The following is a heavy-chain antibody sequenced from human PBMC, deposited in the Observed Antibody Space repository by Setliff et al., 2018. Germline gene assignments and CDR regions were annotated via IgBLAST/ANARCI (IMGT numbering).Heavy chain of an antibody. CDR1: GGSISSGSHY. CDR2: IYYSGST. D-gene: IGHD2-2*01. Sequence: PSETLSLTCTVSGGSISSGSHYWSWIRQPPGKGLEWIGSIYYSGSTNYNPSLKSRVTISVDTSKNQFSLKLSSVTAAGTAVYYCARTDLRYQTDYWGQGTLVTVSS. V-gene: IGHV4-61*01. CDR3: ARTDLRYQTDY. J-gene: IGHJ4*02.